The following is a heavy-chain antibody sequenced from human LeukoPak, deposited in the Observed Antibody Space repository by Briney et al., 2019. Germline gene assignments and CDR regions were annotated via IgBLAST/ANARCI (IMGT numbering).Heavy chain of an antibody. D-gene: IGHD1-26*01. CDR3: ARDGSGSYSSVYFDY. CDR2: IYTSGST. Sequence: SETLSLTCTVSGGSISSGSYYWSWIRQPAGKGLEWIGRIYTSGSTNYNPSLKSRVTISVDTSKNQFSLKLSSVTAADTAVYYCARDGSGSYSSVYFDYLGQGTLVTVSS. J-gene: IGHJ4*02. CDR1: GGSISSGSYY. V-gene: IGHV4-61*02.